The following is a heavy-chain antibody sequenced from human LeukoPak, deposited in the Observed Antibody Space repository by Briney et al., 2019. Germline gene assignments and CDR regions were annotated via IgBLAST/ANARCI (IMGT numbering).Heavy chain of an antibody. Sequence: SETLSHTCTVSGGSISSYYWSWIRQPPGKGLEWIGYIYYSGSTNYNPSLKSRVTISVDTSKNQFSLKLRSVTAADTAVYYCARGNYYYYYMDVWGKGTTVTVSS. J-gene: IGHJ6*03. D-gene: IGHD3-10*01. V-gene: IGHV4-59*01. CDR1: GGSISSYY. CDR2: IYYSGST. CDR3: ARGNYYYYYMDV.